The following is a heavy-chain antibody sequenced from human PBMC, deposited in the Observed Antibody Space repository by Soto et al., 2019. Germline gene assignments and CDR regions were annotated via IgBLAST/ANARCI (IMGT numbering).Heavy chain of an antibody. V-gene: IGHV3-23*01. CDR2: ISGSGAGT. J-gene: IGHJ5*02. D-gene: IGHD5-12*01. CDR1: GFTFSTYA. CDR3: ARDIRGRTNYFDP. Sequence: PGGSLRLSCAASGFTFSTYAMSWVRQAPGKGLEWVSAISGSGAGTYYADSVKGRFTISRDSSRNTLYLQMNSLRAEDTAVYYCARDIRGRTNYFDPWGEGTLVTVSS.